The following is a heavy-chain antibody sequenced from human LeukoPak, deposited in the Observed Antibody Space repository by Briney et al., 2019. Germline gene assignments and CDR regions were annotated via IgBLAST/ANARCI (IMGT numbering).Heavy chain of an antibody. D-gene: IGHD3-9*01. CDR3: AKVPLRYFDWLLLPFDY. V-gene: IGHV3-30*18. J-gene: IGHJ4*02. CDR2: ISYDGSNK. Sequence: GGSLRLSCAASGFTFSSYWMSWVHQAPGKGLEWVAVISYDGSNKYYADSVKSRFTISGDNSKNTLYLQMNSLRAEDTAVYYCAKVPLRYFDWLLLPFDYWGQGTLVTVSS. CDR1: GFTFSSYW.